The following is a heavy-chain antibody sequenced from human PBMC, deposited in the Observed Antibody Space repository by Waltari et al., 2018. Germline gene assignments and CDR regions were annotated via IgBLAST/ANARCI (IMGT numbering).Heavy chain of an antibody. CDR3: ARDPHYSNFDY. Sequence: EVQLVESRGDLVQPGGSLSPSWASSGFPFSTYWMTWVRQAPGKGLEWLANIKEDGSEKNYVDSVKGRFTISRDNAKNSLYLQMNSLRAEDTAVYYCARDPHYSNFDYWGQGTLVTVSS. J-gene: IGHJ4*02. D-gene: IGHD4-4*01. V-gene: IGHV3-7*01. CDR2: IKEDGSEK. CDR1: GFPFSTYW.